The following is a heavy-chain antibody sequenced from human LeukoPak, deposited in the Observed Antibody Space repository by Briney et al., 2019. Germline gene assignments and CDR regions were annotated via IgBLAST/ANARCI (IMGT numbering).Heavy chain of an antibody. Sequence: GGSLRLSCAASGFTFTTYWMSWVRQAPGKGLEWVANINQDGTEKHYVDTVKGRFTISRDDPHNTLYLQMNSLRAEDTAVYFCARGGVDYYGSGTYYLMYYFDYWGQGALVTVSS. J-gene: IGHJ4*02. D-gene: IGHD3-10*01. V-gene: IGHV3-7*03. CDR1: GFTFTTYW. CDR3: ARGGVDYYGSGTYYLMYYFDY. CDR2: INQDGTEK.